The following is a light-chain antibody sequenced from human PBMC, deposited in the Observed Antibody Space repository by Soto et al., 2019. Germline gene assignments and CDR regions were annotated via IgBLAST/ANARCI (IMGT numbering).Light chain of an antibody. V-gene: IGKV1-39*01. Sequence: DLQMTQSPSSLSASVGDRVIITCRASQSISSYLNWYQQKPGKAPKLLIYAASTLQSGVPSRFSGSGSGTDFTLTISSLQVEDFATYYCQQSYSTPRTFGQGTKVEIK. CDR3: QQSYSTPRT. CDR1: QSISSY. J-gene: IGKJ1*01. CDR2: AAS.